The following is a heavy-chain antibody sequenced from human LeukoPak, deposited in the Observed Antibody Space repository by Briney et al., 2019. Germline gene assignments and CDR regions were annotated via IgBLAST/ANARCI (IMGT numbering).Heavy chain of an antibody. D-gene: IGHD5-24*01. CDR2: IYHSRTA. CDR3: ARVTDGYNFYAFDT. J-gene: IGHJ3*02. CDR1: GDSINSGGYS. V-gene: IGHV4-30-2*01. Sequence: SQTLSLTCAVSGDSINSGGYSWSWIRLPPGKGLEWIGYIYHSRTAYYNPSLKSRVTISIDTSKNQFSLRLSSVTAADTAPYYCARVTDGYNFYAFDTWGQGTMVTVSS.